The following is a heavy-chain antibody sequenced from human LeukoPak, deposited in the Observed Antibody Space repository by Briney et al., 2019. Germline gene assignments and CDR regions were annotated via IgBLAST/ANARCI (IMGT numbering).Heavy chain of an antibody. V-gene: IGHV3-30*02. Sequence: GGSLRLSCAASGFTFSSYGMHWVRQAPGKGLEWVAFIRYDGSNKYYADSVKGRFTISRDNSKNTLYLQMNSLRAEDTAVYYCVILWFGELYSFDYWGQGTLVTVSS. CDR2: IRYDGSNK. CDR1: GFTFSSYG. J-gene: IGHJ4*02. CDR3: VILWFGELYSFDY. D-gene: IGHD3-10*01.